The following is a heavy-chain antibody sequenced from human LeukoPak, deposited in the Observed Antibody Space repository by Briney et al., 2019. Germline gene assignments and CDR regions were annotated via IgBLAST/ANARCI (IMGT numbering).Heavy chain of an antibody. V-gene: IGHV3-53*01. J-gene: IGHJ3*02. D-gene: IGHD3-22*01. CDR2: IYSGGST. CDR3: ARDKRRDYYDSSGYPGAFDI. Sequence: PGGSLRLSCAASGFTFSNYAMSWVRQAPGKGLEWVSVIYSGGSTYYADSVKGRFTISRDNSKNTLYLQMNSLRAEDTAVYYCARDKRRDYYDSSGYPGAFDIWGQGTMVTVSS. CDR1: GFTFSNYA.